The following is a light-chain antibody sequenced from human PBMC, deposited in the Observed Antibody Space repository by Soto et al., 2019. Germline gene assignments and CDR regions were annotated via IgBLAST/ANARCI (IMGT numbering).Light chain of an antibody. Sequence: DIQMTQSPPSLSASVGDRVTITCRASQGIGNSLAWYQQKPGTVPKLLIYSASTLQSGVPSRFSGSGSVTDFTLTISSLQPEDVAAYYCQKYNTVPATFGQGTRLEMK. V-gene: IGKV1-27*01. CDR1: QGIGNS. CDR2: SAS. CDR3: QKYNTVPAT. J-gene: IGKJ5*01.